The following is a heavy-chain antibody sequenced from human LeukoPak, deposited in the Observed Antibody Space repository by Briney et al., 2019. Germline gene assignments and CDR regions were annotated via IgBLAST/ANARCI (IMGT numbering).Heavy chain of an antibody. D-gene: IGHD3-22*01. CDR2: IYSGGST. Sequence: QPGGSLRLSCAASGFTVSSNYMSWVRQAPGKGLEWVSVIYSGGSTYYADSMKGRFSISRDNSRNTLYLQMNSLRAEDTAVYYCARVYDSSGYYYRSWYFDLWGRGTLVTVSS. J-gene: IGHJ2*01. V-gene: IGHV3-53*01. CDR3: ARVYDSSGYYYRSWYFDL. CDR1: GFTVSSNY.